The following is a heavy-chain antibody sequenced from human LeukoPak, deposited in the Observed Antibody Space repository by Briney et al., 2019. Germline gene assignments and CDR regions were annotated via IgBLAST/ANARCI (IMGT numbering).Heavy chain of an antibody. CDR3: ARAPGVGY. J-gene: IGHJ4*02. D-gene: IGHD2-8*01. CDR2: MNAKRGNT. Sequence: ASVKVSCKASGYTFTRYDINWVRQATGQGGEWMGWMNAKRGNTGYAQKFQGRGTITRNTSIRTAYMELSSLRSEDTAVYYCARAPGVGYWGQGTLVTVSS. V-gene: IGHV1-8*01. CDR1: GYTFTRYD.